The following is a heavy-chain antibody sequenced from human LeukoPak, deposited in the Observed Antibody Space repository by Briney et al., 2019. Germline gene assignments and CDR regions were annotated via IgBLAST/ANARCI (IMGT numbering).Heavy chain of an antibody. J-gene: IGHJ6*03. D-gene: IGHD3-3*01. CDR3: AKVGVESHYYYYMDV. CDR2: ISYDGSNK. CDR1: GFTFSSYG. V-gene: IGHV3-30*18. Sequence: GGSLRLSCAASGFTFSSYGMHWVRQAPGKGLEWVAVISYDGSNKYYADSVKGRFIISRDNSNNTLFLQMDSLRAEDTALYYCAKVGVESHYYYYMDVWGKGTTVTVSS.